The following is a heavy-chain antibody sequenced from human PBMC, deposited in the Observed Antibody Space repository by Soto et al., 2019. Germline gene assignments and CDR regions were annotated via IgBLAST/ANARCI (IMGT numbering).Heavy chain of an antibody. CDR2: IYHSGST. Sequence: PSETLSLTCAVSGYSISSGYYWGWIRQPPGKGLEWIGSIYHSGSTYYNPSLKSRVTISVDTSKNQFSRKLSSVTAADTAVYYCARDSYDPDIVVVPAAIGYWGQGTLVTVSS. CDR3: ARDSYDPDIVVVPAAIGY. CDR1: GYSISSGYY. V-gene: IGHV4-38-2*02. J-gene: IGHJ4*02. D-gene: IGHD2-2*02.